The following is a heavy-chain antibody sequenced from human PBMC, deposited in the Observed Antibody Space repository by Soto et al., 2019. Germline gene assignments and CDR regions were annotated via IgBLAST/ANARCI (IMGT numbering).Heavy chain of an antibody. CDR2: TYYRSKWYN. CDR3: ARIVPATDDY. CDR1: GDSVSSDSAA. D-gene: IGHD2-2*01. V-gene: IGHV6-1*01. J-gene: IGHJ4*02. Sequence: WQTRSLTCAISGDSVSSDSAAWKWIRQSPSIGLEWLGRTYYRSKWYNDYAISVKSRITINPDTSKNQFSLQLNSVTPEDTAVYYCARIVPATDDYCGQGPLVTVSS.